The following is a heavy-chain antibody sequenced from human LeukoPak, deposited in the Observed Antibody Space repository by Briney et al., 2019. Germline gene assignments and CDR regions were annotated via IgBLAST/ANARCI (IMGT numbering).Heavy chain of an antibody. Sequence: GGSLRLSCGTSGFTFSSSSMGWFRQAPGQGLEWVATIKDGGSNTYYADSVRGRFTISRDNAEDSLYLQLNGLRAEDPAVFFCARHGLRGQYFDYWGQGTLVTVSS. CDR1: GFTFSSSS. CDR2: IKDGGSNT. V-gene: IGHV3-7*01. CDR3: ARHGLRGQYFDY. J-gene: IGHJ4*02.